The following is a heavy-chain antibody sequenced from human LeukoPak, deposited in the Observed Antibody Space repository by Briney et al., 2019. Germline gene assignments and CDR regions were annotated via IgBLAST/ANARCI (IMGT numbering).Heavy chain of an antibody. CDR2: INPSGST. D-gene: IGHD5-18*01. V-gene: IGHV4-34*01. CDR3: ARVAYRYVINDWSRTGLGAYPTKYYYYMDV. CDR1: GGSFSDYY. J-gene: IGHJ6*03. Sequence: SETPSLTCAVYGGSFSDYYWSWIRQPPGKGLEWIGEINPSGSTNYSPSLKSRVTISVDTSKNQFSLKLSSVAAADTAVYFCARVAYRYVINDWSRTGLGAYPTKYYYYMDVWDKGTTVTVSS.